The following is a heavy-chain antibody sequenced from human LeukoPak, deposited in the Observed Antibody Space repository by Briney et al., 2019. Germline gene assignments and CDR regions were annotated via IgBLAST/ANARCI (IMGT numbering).Heavy chain of an antibody. D-gene: IGHD1-26*01. CDR3: ARGNWELPDAFDI. CDR1: GGSISSGSYY. J-gene: IGHJ3*02. V-gene: IGHV4-61*02. CDR2: IYTSGST. Sequence: SQTLSLTCTVSGGSISSGSYYWSWLRQPAGKGLEWIGRIYTSGSTNYNPSLKSRVTISVDTFKNQFSLKLSSVTAADTAVYYCARGNWELPDAFDIWGQGTMVTVSS.